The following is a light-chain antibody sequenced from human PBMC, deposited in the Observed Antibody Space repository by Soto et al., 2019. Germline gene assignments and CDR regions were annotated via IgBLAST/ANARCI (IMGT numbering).Light chain of an antibody. V-gene: IGKV1-17*01. CDR1: QGIGDA. J-gene: IGKJ1*01. CDR3: QQYNGFPWT. CDR2: AAS. Sequence: DIEMSQSPSSLSASVGDRVTITFRASQGIGDALGWYQQKPGKAPKRLIYAASTLQSGVPSRFSGSGSGTELTLTISSLQPDDFATYYCQQYNGFPWTFGQGTKVDIK.